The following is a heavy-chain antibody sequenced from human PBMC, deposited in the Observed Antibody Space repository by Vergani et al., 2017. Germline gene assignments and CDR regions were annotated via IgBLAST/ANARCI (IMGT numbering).Heavy chain of an antibody. CDR1: GFTSAGYA. Sequence: EVQLEESGGGLVLPGRSLRLSCVASGFTSAGYAMHWVRHAPGKGLEWVSGISWNSNSIGYADSVKGRFTISRDNAKNSLYLQMNSLGAEDTALYYCAKDLGTSSGGGWFDPWGQGTLVTVSS. D-gene: IGHD6-6*01. J-gene: IGHJ5*02. CDR2: ISWNSNSI. CDR3: AKDLGTSSGGGWFDP. V-gene: IGHV3-9*02.